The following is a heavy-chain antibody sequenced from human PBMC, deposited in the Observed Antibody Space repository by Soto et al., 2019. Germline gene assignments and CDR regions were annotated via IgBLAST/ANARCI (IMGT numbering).Heavy chain of an antibody. CDR1: GYTFTSYG. CDR3: ARRQLLVGGYYSGLDV. CDR2: TSAYNGNT. J-gene: IGHJ6*02. V-gene: IGHV1-18*01. D-gene: IGHD6-19*01. Sequence: QVQLVQSGAEVKKPGASVKVSCKASGYTFTSYGISWVRQAPGQGLEWMGWTSAYNGNTNYAQKLQGRVTMTTDTSTRTAYMELRSLRSDDTAVYYCARRQLLVGGYYSGLDVWCQGTTVTVSS.